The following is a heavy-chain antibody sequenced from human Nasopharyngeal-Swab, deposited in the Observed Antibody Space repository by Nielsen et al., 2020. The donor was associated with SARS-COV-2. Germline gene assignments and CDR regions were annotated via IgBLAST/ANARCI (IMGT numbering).Heavy chain of an antibody. CDR3: ARVSRYYDILTGYYAEDGMDV. V-gene: IGHV3-7*01. J-gene: IGHJ6*02. D-gene: IGHD3-9*01. Sequence: VRQATGKGLEWVANIKQDGSEKYYVDSVKGRFTISRDNAKNSLYLQMNSLRAEDTAVYYCARVSRYYDILTGYYAEDGMDVWGQGTTVTVSS. CDR2: IKQDGSEK.